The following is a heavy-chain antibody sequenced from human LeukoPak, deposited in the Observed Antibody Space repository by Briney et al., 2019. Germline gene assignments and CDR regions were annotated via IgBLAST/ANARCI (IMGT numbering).Heavy chain of an antibody. CDR3: RQGISGSYQKEYYFNY. CDR2: IKSKTDGGTT. J-gene: IGHJ4*02. CDR1: RFTFSNAW. V-gene: IGHV3-15*01. D-gene: IGHD1-26*01. Sequence: GGSLTLSCAASRFTFSNAWMSWVRQAPGQGLEWVGRIKSKTDGGTTDYAAPVKGRFTISRDDSKNTLYLKMNSLKTENTAVCYCRQGISGSYQKEYYFNYWGQGTLVTASS.